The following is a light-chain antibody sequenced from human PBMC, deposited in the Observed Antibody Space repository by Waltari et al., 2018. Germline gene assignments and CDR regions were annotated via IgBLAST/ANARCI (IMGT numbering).Light chain of an antibody. CDR2: DAS. CDR1: QRVSRY. V-gene: IGKV3-11*01. J-gene: IGKJ3*01. Sequence: EIVLTPSPATLSLSPGERATVSCRASQRVSRYLAWYQQNPGQAPGLLIYDASNRATGIPARFSGSGSGTDFTLTISSLEPEDFAVYYCQQRSNWPGITFGPGTKVDIK. CDR3: QQRSNWPGIT.